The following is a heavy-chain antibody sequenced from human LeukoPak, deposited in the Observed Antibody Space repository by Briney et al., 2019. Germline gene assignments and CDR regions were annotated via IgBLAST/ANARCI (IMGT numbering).Heavy chain of an antibody. D-gene: IGHD3-22*01. V-gene: IGHV4-4*07. Sequence: PSETLSLTCTVSGGSISSYYWSWIRQPAGKGLEWIGRIYTSGSTNSNPSLKSRVTMSVDTSKNQFSLMLSSVTAADTAVYYCVRGLYDSSTYRAFHIWGQGTMVTVSS. CDR3: VRGLYDSSTYRAFHI. J-gene: IGHJ3*02. CDR2: IYTSGST. CDR1: GGSISSYY.